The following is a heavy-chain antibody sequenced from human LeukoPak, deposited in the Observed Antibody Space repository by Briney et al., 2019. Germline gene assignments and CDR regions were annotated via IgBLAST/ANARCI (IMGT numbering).Heavy chain of an antibody. CDR3: AKTLKPKVVPALFDP. V-gene: IGHV3-48*03. J-gene: IGHJ5*02. CDR2: ISGSGIK. D-gene: IGHD2-2*01. CDR1: RFTFSSYE. Sequence: GGSLRLSCAASRFTFSSYEMNWVRQAPGKGLEWVSYISGSGIKHYADSVKGRFTISRDNAKNSLYLQMNSLRAEDTAVYYCAKTLKPKVVPALFDPWGQGTLVTVSS.